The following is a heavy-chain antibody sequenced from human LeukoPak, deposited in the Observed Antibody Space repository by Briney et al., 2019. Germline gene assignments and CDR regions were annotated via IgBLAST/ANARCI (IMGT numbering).Heavy chain of an antibody. CDR1: GFTFNNYG. Sequence: SGGSLRLSCVVSGFTFNNYGMNWVRQAPGKGLDWVSYISASRNSISYADSVKGRFTISRDNAMNSLYLQLNSLRPEDTAVYYCARLSGGRKYQLLSYYYYYYMDVWGKGTTVTISS. J-gene: IGHJ6*03. V-gene: IGHV3-48*01. CDR3: ARLSGGRKYQLLSYYYYYYMDV. D-gene: IGHD2-2*01. CDR2: ISASRNSI.